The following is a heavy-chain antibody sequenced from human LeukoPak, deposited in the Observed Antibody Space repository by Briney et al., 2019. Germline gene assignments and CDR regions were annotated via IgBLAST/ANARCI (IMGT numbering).Heavy chain of an antibody. CDR3: ARDLADFGVVIAPEYYFDY. D-gene: IGHD3-3*01. J-gene: IGHJ4*02. V-gene: IGHV1-2*02. Sequence: GASVKVSCKASGYTFTGYYMHWVRQAPGQGLEWMGWINPNSGGTNYAQKFQGRVTMTRDTSISTAYTELSRLRSDDTAVYYCARDLADFGVVIAPEYYFDYWGQGTLVTVSS. CDR1: GYTFTGYY. CDR2: INPNSGGT.